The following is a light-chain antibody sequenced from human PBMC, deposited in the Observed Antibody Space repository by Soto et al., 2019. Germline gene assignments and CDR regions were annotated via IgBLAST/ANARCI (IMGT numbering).Light chain of an antibody. CDR1: SSNIGSNY. Sequence: QSVLTKPTSASGTPGQRVTISCSGTSSNIGSNYGYWYQQLPGTAPKLLIYRNNQRPSGVPDRFSGSKSGTSASLAISWLRSEDEAAYYCAAWDDSLSGVVFGGGTKLTVL. V-gene: IGLV1-47*01. CDR3: AAWDDSLSGVV. J-gene: IGLJ3*02. CDR2: RNN.